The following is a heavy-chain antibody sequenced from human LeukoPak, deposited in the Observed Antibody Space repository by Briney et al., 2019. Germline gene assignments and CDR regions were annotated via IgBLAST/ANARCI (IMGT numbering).Heavy chain of an antibody. J-gene: IGHJ4*02. CDR2: ISYGGSNK. CDR3: ARGQYYYDTSGYYADY. D-gene: IGHD3-22*01. V-gene: IGHV3-30-3*01. CDR1: GFTFSIYA. Sequence: GGSLRLSCAGSGFTFSIYAMHWVRQAPGKGLEWVAVISYGGSNKYYADSVKGRFTISGDNSKNTLYLQMNSLRAEDTAVYYCARGQYYYDTSGYYADYWGQGTLVTVSS.